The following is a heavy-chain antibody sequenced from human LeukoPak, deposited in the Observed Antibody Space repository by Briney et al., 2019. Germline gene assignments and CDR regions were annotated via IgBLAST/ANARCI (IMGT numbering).Heavy chain of an antibody. J-gene: IGHJ6*03. Sequence: SETLSLTCTVSGGSISSYYWSWIRQPAGKGLEWIGYIYYSGSTNYNPSLKSRVTISVDTSKNQFSLKLSSVTAADTAVYYCARTTEGGYTYDYFYYYYMDVWGKGTTVTISS. V-gene: IGHV4-59*01. CDR3: ARTTEGGYTYDYFYYYYMDV. D-gene: IGHD5-18*01. CDR1: GGSISSYY. CDR2: IYYSGST.